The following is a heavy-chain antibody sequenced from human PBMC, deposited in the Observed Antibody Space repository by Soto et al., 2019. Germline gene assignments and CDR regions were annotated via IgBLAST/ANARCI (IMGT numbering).Heavy chain of an antibody. Sequence: SETLSLTCTVSGGSVSSVNYYWSWMRQPPGKGLEWIGYLHYSGNTNYNPSLKSRVAISVDTSKNEFSLKLSSVTAADTAVYYCARHSSGTSFDPWGQGTLVTVSS. CDR3: ARHSSGTSFDP. CDR1: GGSVSSVNYY. J-gene: IGHJ5*02. CDR2: LHYSGNT. D-gene: IGHD3-10*01. V-gene: IGHV4-61*01.